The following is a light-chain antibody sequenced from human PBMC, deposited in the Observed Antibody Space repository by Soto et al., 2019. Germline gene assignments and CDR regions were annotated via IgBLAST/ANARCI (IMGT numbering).Light chain of an antibody. CDR3: CSYAGSSTFLV. V-gene: IGLV2-23*02. J-gene: IGLJ2*01. CDR2: EVS. CDR1: SSDVGGYHF. Sequence: QSALTQPASVSGSPGQSITISCTGTSSDVGGYHFVSWYQQHPGKAPKLMISEVSKRPSGVSTRFSRSKSGNTASLTISGLQAEDEADYYCCSYAGSSTFLVFGGGTKLTVL.